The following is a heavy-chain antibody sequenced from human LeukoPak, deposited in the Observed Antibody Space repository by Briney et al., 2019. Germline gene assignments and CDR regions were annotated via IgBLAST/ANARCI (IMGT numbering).Heavy chain of an antibody. CDR2: ISSSGSTI. D-gene: IGHD2-8*01. J-gene: IGHJ4*02. CDR3: AIDPLMGALDY. CDR1: GFTFSDYY. Sequence: GGSLRLSCAASGFTFSDYYMSWIRQAPGKGLEWVSYISSSGSTIYYADSVKGRFTISRDNAKNSLYLQMNSLRAEDTAVYYCAIDPLMGALDYWGQGTLVTVSS. V-gene: IGHV3-11*01.